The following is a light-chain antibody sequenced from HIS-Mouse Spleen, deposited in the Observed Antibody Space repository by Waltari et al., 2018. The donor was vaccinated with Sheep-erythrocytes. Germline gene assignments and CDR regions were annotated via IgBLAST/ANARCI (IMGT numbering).Light chain of an antibody. CDR2: KVS. CDR3: MQGTHWPPT. J-gene: IGKJ4*01. CDR1: QNPVHSDRNTY. Sequence: EVVMTQSLLSLPVTLGQPASISCRSRQNPVHSDRNTYLTWFQQRPGQSPRRLIYKVSNRDSGVPDRFSGSGSGTDFTLKISRVEAEDVGVYYCMQGTHWPPTFGGGTKVEIK. V-gene: IGKV2-30*02.